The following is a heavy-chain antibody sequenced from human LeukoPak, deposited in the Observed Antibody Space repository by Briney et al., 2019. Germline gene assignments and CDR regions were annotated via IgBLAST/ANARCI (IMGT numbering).Heavy chain of an antibody. CDR1: GYTFTNYY. CDR2: MNPAGDDA. CDR3: ARGAVTTAVHWHFSL. D-gene: IGHD4-17*01. J-gene: IGHJ2*01. V-gene: IGHV1-8*01. Sequence: ASVKVSCKASGYTFTNYYINWVRQATGQGLEWMGWMNPAGDDAGYAQRFQGRMTLIRDTSVSTVYMELSSLRSDDTAVYYCARGAVTTAVHWHFSLWGRGTLVTVSS.